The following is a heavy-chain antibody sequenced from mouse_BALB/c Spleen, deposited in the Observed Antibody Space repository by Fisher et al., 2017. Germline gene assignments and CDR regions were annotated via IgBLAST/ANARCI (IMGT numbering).Heavy chain of an antibody. CDR3: ARDGNYGYAMDY. Sequence: KFKGKATLTVDKSSSTAYMQLKSLTSEDTAVYYCARDGNYGYAMDYWGQGTSVTVSS. D-gene: IGHD2-1*01. J-gene: IGHJ4*01. V-gene: IGHV1-42*01.